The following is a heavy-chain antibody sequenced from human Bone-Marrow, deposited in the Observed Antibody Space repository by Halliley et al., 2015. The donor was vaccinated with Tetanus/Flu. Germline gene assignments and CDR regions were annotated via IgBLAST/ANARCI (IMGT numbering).Heavy chain of an antibody. CDR2: IPILDLT. Sequence: IPILDLTNYAQKFQGRVSIPADKSTNTAYMELSSLRSEDTAVYFCARERGTGGPKPSYFDAWGQGSLVTVSS. CDR3: ARERGTGGPKPSYFDA. J-gene: IGHJ4*02. D-gene: IGHD2-8*02. V-gene: IGHV1-69*04.